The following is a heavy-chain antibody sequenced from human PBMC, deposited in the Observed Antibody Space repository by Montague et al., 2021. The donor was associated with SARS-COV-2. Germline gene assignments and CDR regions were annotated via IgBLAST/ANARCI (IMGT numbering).Heavy chain of an antibody. Sequence: SETLSLTCTVSGGSISSSSYYWRWIRQPPGKGLEWIGSIYYSGSTHYNPSLKSRVTISVDTSKNQFSLKLSSVTAADTAVYYCARLHCSSTSCYYLFFAETSHFDYWGQGTLVTVSS. CDR3: ARLHCSSTSCYYLFFAETSHFDY. CDR1: GGSISSSSYY. V-gene: IGHV4-39*01. CDR2: IYYSGST. J-gene: IGHJ4*02. D-gene: IGHD2-2*01.